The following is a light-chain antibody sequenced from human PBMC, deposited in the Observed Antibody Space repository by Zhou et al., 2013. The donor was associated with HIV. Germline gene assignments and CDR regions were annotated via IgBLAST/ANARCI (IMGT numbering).Light chain of an antibody. Sequence: DIQMTQSPSSLSASVGDRVAITCRASQSIDTYLNWYQQKPGKAPKLLIYAASSLQSGVPSRFSGSGSGTDFTLTISSLLPEDFATYYCLQHNTFPWTFGPGTKVEIK. J-gene: IGKJ1*01. CDR1: QSIDTY. CDR3: LQHNTFPWT. V-gene: IGKV1-39*01. CDR2: AAS.